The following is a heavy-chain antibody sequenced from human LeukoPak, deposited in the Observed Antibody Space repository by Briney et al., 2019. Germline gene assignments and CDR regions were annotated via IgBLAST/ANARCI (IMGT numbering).Heavy chain of an antibody. Sequence: PGGSLRLSCAASGFTFSSYEMNRVRQAPGKGLEWVSYISSSGSTIYYADSVKGRFTISRDNAKNSLYLQMNSLRAEDTAVYYCARLDSSGFDYWGQGTLVTVSS. CDR3: ARLDSSGFDY. J-gene: IGHJ4*02. D-gene: IGHD3-22*01. CDR1: GFTFSSYE. V-gene: IGHV3-48*03. CDR2: ISSSGSTI.